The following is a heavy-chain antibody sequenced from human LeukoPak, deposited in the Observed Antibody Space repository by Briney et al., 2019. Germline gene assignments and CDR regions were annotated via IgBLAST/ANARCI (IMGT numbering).Heavy chain of an antibody. J-gene: IGHJ4*02. V-gene: IGHV4-31*03. CDR3: ARFREYSSGWYRGQDY. CDR2: IYYSGST. CDR1: GGSISSGGYY. D-gene: IGHD6-19*01. Sequence: SETLSLTCTVSGGSISSGGYYWSWIRQHPGKGLEWIGYIYYSGSTCYNPSLKSRVTISVDTSKNQFSLKLSSVTAADTAVYYCARFREYSSGWYRGQDYWGQGTLVTVSS.